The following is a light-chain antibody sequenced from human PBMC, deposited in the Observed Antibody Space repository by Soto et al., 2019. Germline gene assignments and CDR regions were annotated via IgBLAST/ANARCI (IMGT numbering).Light chain of an antibody. Sequence: ENVLTQSPGTLSLSPGERATLSCRARQSVSSSYLAWYQQKPGQAPRLLIYGASSRATGIPDRFSGSVSGTDFPLTISRLEPEDLAVYYCQQYGSSPYTFGQGTKREIK. V-gene: IGKV3-20*01. CDR2: GAS. CDR3: QQYGSSPYT. J-gene: IGKJ2*01. CDR1: QSVSSSY.